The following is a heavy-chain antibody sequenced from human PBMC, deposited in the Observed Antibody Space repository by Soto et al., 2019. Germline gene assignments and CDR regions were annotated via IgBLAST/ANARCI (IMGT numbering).Heavy chain of an antibody. V-gene: IGHV1-69*13. CDR1: GGTFTTYA. D-gene: IGHD4-17*01. CDR2: IIPMFPSP. J-gene: IGHJ4*02. CDR3: ATGSFGDYATPFDF. Sequence: GASVKFSCKASGGTFTTYAITWVRQAPGQGLAWMGGIIPMFPSPTYAQNFRDRVTFTADESTSTVYMELSRLRSEDTAIYYCATGSFGDYATPFDFWGQGTLVTVSS.